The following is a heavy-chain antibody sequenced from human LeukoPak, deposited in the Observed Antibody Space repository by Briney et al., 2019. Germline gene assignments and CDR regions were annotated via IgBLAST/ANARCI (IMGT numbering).Heavy chain of an antibody. J-gene: IGHJ3*02. D-gene: IGHD2-21*01. CDR1: RFTFRDYY. CDR3: ARAYHDAFDI. V-gene: IGHV3-11*04. CDR2: ISNSGTSI. Sequence: GGSLRLSCAASRFTFRDYYMGWIRQAPGKGLEWVSYISNSGTSIYHADSVKGRFTISRDNAKNSLYLQMDSLRAEDTAVYYCARAYHDAFDIWGQGTMVTVPS.